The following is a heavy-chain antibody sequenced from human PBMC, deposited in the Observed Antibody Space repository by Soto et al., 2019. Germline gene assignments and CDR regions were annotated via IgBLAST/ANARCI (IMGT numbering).Heavy chain of an antibody. CDR3: AKDQRDIVVVVAATSYYMDV. CDR2: ISGSGGST. CDR1: GFTFSSYA. V-gene: IGHV3-23*01. D-gene: IGHD2-15*01. J-gene: IGHJ6*03. Sequence: GSLRLSCAASGFTFSSYAMSWVRQAPGKGLEWVSAISGSGGSTYYADSVKGRFTISRDNSKNTLYLQMNSLRAEDTAVYYCAKDQRDIVVVVAATSYYMDVWGKGTTVTVSS.